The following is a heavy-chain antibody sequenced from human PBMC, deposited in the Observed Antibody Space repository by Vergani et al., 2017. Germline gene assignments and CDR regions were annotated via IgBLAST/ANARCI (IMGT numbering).Heavy chain of an antibody. V-gene: IGHV3-15*07. CDR3: TTNEVGATGVDY. CDR2: IKSKPDGGTT. J-gene: IGHJ4*02. D-gene: IGHD1-26*01. Sequence: EVQLVESGGGLVKPGGSLRLSCAASGFTFSNAWMNWVRQAPGKGLEWVGRIKSKPDGGTTDYAAPVKGRFTISRDDSKNTLYLQMNSLKTEDTAVYYCTTNEVGATGVDYWGQGTLVTVSS. CDR1: GFTFSNAW.